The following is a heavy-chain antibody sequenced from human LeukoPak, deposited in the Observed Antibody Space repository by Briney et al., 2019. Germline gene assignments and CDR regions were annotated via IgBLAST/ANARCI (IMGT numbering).Heavy chain of an antibody. CDR1: GGSISSSNW. Sequence: KSSETLSLTCAVSGGSISSSNWWSWVRQPPGKGLEWIGDIYHSGNTNYSPSLKSRVTISVDKSKNQFSLKLSSVTAADTAVYYCARLRGGSGSYYNVIGNYYYYYYMDVWGKGTTVTISS. CDR3: ARLRGGSGSYYNVIGNYYYYYYMDV. D-gene: IGHD3-10*01. CDR2: IYHSGNT. J-gene: IGHJ6*03. V-gene: IGHV4-4*02.